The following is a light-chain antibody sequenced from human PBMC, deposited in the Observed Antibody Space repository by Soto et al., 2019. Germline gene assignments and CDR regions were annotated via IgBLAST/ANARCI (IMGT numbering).Light chain of an antibody. CDR3: QQYGTSFT. Sequence: EIVLTQSPGTLSLSPGERATLSCRASQSISGSYLAWYQQKPGEAPRLLIYGASSRTTDIPDRFSGSGSGADFTLTISRLEPEYFAVYYCQQYGTSFTFGQGTRLEIK. CDR2: GAS. CDR1: QSISGSY. V-gene: IGKV3-20*01. J-gene: IGKJ5*01.